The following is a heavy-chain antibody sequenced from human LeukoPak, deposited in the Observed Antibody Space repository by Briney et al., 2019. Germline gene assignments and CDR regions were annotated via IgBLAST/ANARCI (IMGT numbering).Heavy chain of an antibody. J-gene: IGHJ4*02. CDR2: IIPIFGTA. CDR1: GGTFSSYA. V-gene: IGHV1-69*05. CDR3: AREVAAARFDY. D-gene: IGHD6-13*01. Sequence: ASVKVACKASGGTFSSYAISWVRQAPGQGLEWMGRIIPIFGTANYGQKFQGRVTVTTDESTSTAYMELSSLRSEDTAVYYCAREVAAARFDYWGQGTLVTVSA.